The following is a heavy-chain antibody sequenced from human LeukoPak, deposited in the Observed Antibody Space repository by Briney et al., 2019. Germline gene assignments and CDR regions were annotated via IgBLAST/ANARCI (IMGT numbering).Heavy chain of an antibody. J-gene: IGHJ4*02. CDR1: GGSVSSTNYY. V-gene: IGHV4-39*01. CDR3: ARVPLALRYFFDY. Sequence: SETLSLTCSVPGGSVSSTNYYWAWIRQPPGKGLEWIGSVYYSGSTYSIPSLKSRVTISVDTSDNQFSLKLSSVTAADTAVYYCARVPLALRYFFDYWGQGTLVTVSS. D-gene: IGHD3-9*01. CDR2: VYYSGST.